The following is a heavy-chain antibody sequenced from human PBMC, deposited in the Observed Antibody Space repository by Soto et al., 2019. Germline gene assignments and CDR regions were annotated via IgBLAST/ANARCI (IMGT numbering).Heavy chain of an antibody. CDR3: AKDPKRGYCSGGSCQTPIFDY. J-gene: IGHJ4*02. CDR1: GFTFSSYA. D-gene: IGHD2-15*01. Sequence: GGSLRLSCAASGFTFSSYAMSWVRQAPGKGLEWVSAISGSGGSTYYADSVKGRFTISRDNSKNTLYLQMNSLRAEDTAVYYCAKDPKRGYCSGGSCQTPIFDYWGQGTLVSVS. CDR2: ISGSGGST. V-gene: IGHV3-23*01.